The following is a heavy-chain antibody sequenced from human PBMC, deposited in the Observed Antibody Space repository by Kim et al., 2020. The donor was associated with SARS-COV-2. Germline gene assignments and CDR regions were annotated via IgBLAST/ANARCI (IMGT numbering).Heavy chain of an antibody. Sequence: ASVKVSCKASGYTFTSYGISWVRQAPGQGLEWMGWISAYNGNTNYAQKLQGRVTMTTDTSTSTAYMELRSLRSDDTAVYYCARVDRRDYDILTGYYNVDYWGQGTLVTVSS. J-gene: IGHJ4*02. CDR1: GYTFTSYG. CDR3: ARVDRRDYDILTGYYNVDY. D-gene: IGHD3-9*01. V-gene: IGHV1-18*01. CDR2: ISAYNGNT.